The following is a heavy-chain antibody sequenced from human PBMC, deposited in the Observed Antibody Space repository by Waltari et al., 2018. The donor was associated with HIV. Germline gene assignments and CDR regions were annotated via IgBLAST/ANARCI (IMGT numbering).Heavy chain of an antibody. V-gene: IGHV4-39*07. D-gene: IGHD2-8*01. J-gene: IGHJ6*02. CDR3: ARDRPDIVLMLYAIPGRRKSYGMDV. CDR2: IYYSGST. CDR1: GGSISSSSYY. Sequence: QLQLQESGPGLVKPSETLSLTCTVSGGSISSSSYYWGWIRQPPGKGLEWIGSIYYSGSTYYNPSLKSRVTISVDTSKNQFSLKLSSVTAADTAVYYCARDRPDIVLMLYAIPGRRKSYGMDVWGQGTTVTVSS.